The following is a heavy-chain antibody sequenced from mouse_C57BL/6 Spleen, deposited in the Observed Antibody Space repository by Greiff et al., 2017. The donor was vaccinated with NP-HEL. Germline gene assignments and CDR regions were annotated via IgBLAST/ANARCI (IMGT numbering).Heavy chain of an antibody. CDR3: ARGGLRFWYFDV. Sequence: QVQLQQPGAELVKPGASVKLSCKASGYTFTSYWMHWVKQRPGRGLEWIGRIDPNSGGTKYNEKFKSKATLTVDKPSSTAYMQLSSRTSDDSAVYYCARGGLRFWYFDVWGTGTTVTVSS. D-gene: IGHD1-1*01. CDR2: IDPNSGGT. V-gene: IGHV1-72*01. CDR1: GYTFTSYW. J-gene: IGHJ1*03.